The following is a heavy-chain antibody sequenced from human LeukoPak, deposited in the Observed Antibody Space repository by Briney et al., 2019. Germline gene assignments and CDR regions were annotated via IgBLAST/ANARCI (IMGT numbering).Heavy chain of an antibody. CDR2: ITGGADIT. J-gene: IGHJ4*02. CDR1: GFTFSNYA. Sequence: PGGSLRLSCAASGFTFSNYAMTWVRQAPGKGLEWVSLITGGADITYYADSVKGRFTISRDNSKNMLFLQMNSLGVEDTAVYYCAKDPPSGYCSGGTCNDSPFDSWGQGTLVTVSS. D-gene: IGHD2-15*01. CDR3: AKDPPSGYCSGGTCNDSPFDS. V-gene: IGHV3-23*01.